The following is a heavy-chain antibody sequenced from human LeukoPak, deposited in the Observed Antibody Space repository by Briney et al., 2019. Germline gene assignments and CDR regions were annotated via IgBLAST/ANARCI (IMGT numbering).Heavy chain of an antibody. CDR1: GGSISSHY. D-gene: IGHD4/OR15-4a*01. J-gene: IGHJ4*02. V-gene: IGHV4-59*11. Sequence: SETLSLTCTVSGGSISSHYWSWIRQPLGKGLEWIGYIYYSGSTNYNPSLKSRVTISVDTSKNQFSLKLSSVTAADTAVYYCARGGAPLFDYWGRGTLVTVSS. CDR3: ARGGAPLFDY. CDR2: IYYSGST.